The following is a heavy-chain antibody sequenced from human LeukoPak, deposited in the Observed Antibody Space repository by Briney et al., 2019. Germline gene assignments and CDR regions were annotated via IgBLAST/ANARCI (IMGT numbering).Heavy chain of an antibody. D-gene: IGHD3-10*01. CDR1: GGSFSGYY. J-gene: IGHJ5*02. Sequence: SETRSLTCAVYGGSFSGYYWSWILQPPGKWLEWIGEINHSGSTNCNTSLKSRVTISVDTSRNQFSLKLSSVSAADTAVYYCSSAWFGVLAAWGQGTLVTVSS. V-gene: IGHV4-34*01. CDR2: INHSGST. CDR3: SSAWFGVLAA.